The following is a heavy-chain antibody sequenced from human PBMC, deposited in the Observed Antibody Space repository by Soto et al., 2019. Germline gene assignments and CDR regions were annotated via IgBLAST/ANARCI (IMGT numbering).Heavy chain of an antibody. CDR2: ICYSGST. CDR3: AGDHRVVVPAAMGYYYGIDV. CDR1: GGSISSGGYY. D-gene: IGHD2-2*01. J-gene: IGHJ6*02. V-gene: IGHV4-31*03. Sequence: QVQLQESGPGLVKPSQTLSLTCTVSGGSISSGGYYWSWIRQHPGKGLEWIGYICYSGSTYYNPSPKSRGTISVGTAKNPFALKLSAVTAADTAMYYCAGDHRVVVPAAMGYYYGIDVWGQGTPVTVSS.